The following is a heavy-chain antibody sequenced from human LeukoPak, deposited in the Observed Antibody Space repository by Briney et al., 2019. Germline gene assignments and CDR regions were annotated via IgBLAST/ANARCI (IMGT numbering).Heavy chain of an antibody. V-gene: IGHV1-18*04. Sequence: ASVKVSCKASGYTLTGYYMHWVRQAPGQGLEWMGWISAYNGNTNYAQKLQGRVTMTTDTSTSTAYMELRSLRSDDTAVYYCARDDWVGWPARVWGKGTTVTISS. CDR1: GYTLTGYY. CDR3: ARDDWVGWPARV. CDR2: ISAYNGNT. D-gene: IGHD1-26*01. J-gene: IGHJ6*04.